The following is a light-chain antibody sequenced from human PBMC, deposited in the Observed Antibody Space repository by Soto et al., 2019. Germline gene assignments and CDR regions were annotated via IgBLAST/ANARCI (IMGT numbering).Light chain of an antibody. V-gene: IGLV1-51*01. CDR3: GTWDSSLSALV. CDR1: SSNIGNNY. Sequence: QSVLTQPPSVSAAPGQKVTISCSGSSSNIGNNYVSWYQQLPGTAPKLLIYDNNKRPSGIPDRFSGSKSGTSATLGITGLQTGDEADCYCGTWDSSLSALVFGTGTKVTVL. J-gene: IGLJ1*01. CDR2: DNN.